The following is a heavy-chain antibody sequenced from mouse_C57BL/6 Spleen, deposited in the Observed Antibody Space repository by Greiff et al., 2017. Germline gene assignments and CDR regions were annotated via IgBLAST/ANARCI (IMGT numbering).Heavy chain of an antibody. J-gene: IGHJ4*01. V-gene: IGHV1-64*01. CDR2: IYPKSGST. CDR3: TRGGTVYAMDY. D-gene: IGHD1-1*02. CDR1: GYTFTGYW. Sequence: QVQLQQSGAELVKPGASVKLSCKASGYTFTGYWMHWVKQRPGQGLEWIGMIYPKSGSTNYNEKFKSKATLTVDKSSSTAYMQLSSLTSEDSAVYYCTRGGTVYAMDYWGQGTSVTVSS.